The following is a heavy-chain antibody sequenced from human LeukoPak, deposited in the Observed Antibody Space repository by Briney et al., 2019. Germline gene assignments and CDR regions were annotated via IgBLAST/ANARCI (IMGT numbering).Heavy chain of an antibody. CDR3: AKAPSPYSSSWGNYYYYMDV. Sequence: PGGPLRLSCAASGFTLSSYAMSWPRQAPGKALEGVSAISGSGGSTYYADSVKGRFTISRDNSKNTLYLQMNSLRAEDTAVYYCAKAPSPYSSSWGNYYYYMDVWGKGTTVTVSS. CDR2: ISGSGGST. D-gene: IGHD6-13*01. CDR1: GFTLSSYA. V-gene: IGHV3-23*01. J-gene: IGHJ6*03.